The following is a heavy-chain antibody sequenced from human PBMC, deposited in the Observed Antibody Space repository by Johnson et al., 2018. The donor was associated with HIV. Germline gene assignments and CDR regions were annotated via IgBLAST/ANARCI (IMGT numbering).Heavy chain of an antibody. CDR1: GFTFSGSP. Sequence: VQLVESGGGLVQPGGSLKLSCAASGFTFSGSPMHWVRQASGKGLEWVGRIRSKVNNYATAYAASVTGRFIISRDDSNNTAYLQMNSLRAEDTAVYYCAKGEGIATRIDHAVDIWGRGAMVTVSS. D-gene: IGHD6-6*01. CDR2: IRSKVNNYAT. CDR3: AKGEGIATRIDHAVDI. J-gene: IGHJ3*02. V-gene: IGHV3-73*02.